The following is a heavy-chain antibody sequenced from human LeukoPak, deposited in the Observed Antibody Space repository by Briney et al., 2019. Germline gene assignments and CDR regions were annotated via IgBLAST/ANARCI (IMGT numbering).Heavy chain of an antibody. V-gene: IGHV3-30*03. CDR3: ARGTGCSSTSCYYNWFDP. D-gene: IGHD2-2*01. Sequence: GRSLRLSCAASGFTFSSYGMHWVRQAPGKGLEWVAVISYDGSNKYYADSVKGRFTISRDNSKNTLYLQMNSLRAEDTAVYYCARGTGCSSTSCYYNWFDPWGQGTLVTVSS. CDR2: ISYDGSNK. CDR1: GFTFSSYG. J-gene: IGHJ5*02.